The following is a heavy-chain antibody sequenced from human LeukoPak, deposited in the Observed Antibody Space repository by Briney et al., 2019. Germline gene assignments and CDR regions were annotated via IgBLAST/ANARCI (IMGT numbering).Heavy chain of an antibody. Sequence: SETLSLTCAVYGGSFSGYYWSWIRQPPGKGLEWIGEINHSGSTNYNPSLKSRVTISVDTSKNQFSLKLSSVTAADTAVYYCATYYTPYYFDYWGQGTLVTVSS. D-gene: IGHD3-10*01. V-gene: IGHV4-34*01. CDR2: INHSGST. J-gene: IGHJ4*02. CDR3: ATYYTPYYFDY. CDR1: GGSFSGYY.